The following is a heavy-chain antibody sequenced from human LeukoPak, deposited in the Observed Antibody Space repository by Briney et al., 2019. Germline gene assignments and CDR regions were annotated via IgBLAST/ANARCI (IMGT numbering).Heavy chain of an antibody. Sequence: PGGSLRLSCAASGFTFSSYAMSWVRQAPGKGLEWVSAISGSGGSTYYADSVKGRFTISRDNSKNTLYLQMNSLRAGDTAVYYCAKEGDYYDSSGLPNWFDPWGQGTLVTVSS. J-gene: IGHJ5*02. V-gene: IGHV3-23*01. CDR2: ISGSGGST. CDR3: AKEGDYYDSSGLPNWFDP. D-gene: IGHD3-22*01. CDR1: GFTFSSYA.